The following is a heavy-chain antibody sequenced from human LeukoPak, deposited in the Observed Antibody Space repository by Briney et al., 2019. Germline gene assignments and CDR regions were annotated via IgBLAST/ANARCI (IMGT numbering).Heavy chain of an antibody. D-gene: IGHD6-19*01. CDR1: GFIISSYS. V-gene: IGHV3-21*05. Sequence: GGSLRLSCAASGFIISSYSMNWVRQAPGKGLEWISYITTSGSYINYADSVRGRFTISRDNAKNSLFLQMNSLGAEDTAVYYCARRYSSGWYLDYWGQGTLVTVSS. J-gene: IGHJ4*02. CDR2: ITTSGSYI. CDR3: ARRYSSGWYLDY.